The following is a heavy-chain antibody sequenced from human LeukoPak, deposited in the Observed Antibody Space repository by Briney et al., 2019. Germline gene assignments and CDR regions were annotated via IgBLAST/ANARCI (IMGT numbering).Heavy chain of an antibody. D-gene: IGHD1-26*01. CDR2: ISAYNGNT. CDR3: ARVFPPPSIVGATRVFDY. Sequence: ASVKVSCKASGYTFTSYGISWVRQAPGQGLEWMGWISAYNGNTNYAQKLQGRVTMTTDTSTSTAYMELRSLGSDDTAVYYCARVFPPPSIVGATRVFDYWGQGTLVTVSS. V-gene: IGHV1-18*01. J-gene: IGHJ4*02. CDR1: GYTFTSYG.